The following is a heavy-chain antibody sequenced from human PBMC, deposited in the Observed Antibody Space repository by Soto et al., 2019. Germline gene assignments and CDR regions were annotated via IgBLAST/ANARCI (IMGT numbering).Heavy chain of an antibody. CDR3: AGDQIRGNSFNFDY. CDR2: IIPIFGTA. Sequence: SVKVSCKASGGTFSSYAISWVRQAPGQGLEWMGGIIPIFGTANYAQKFQGRVTITADKSTSTAYMELSSLRSEDTAVYYCAGDQIRGNSFNFDYWGQGTLVTVSS. V-gene: IGHV1-69*06. CDR1: GGTFSSYA. J-gene: IGHJ4*02. D-gene: IGHD2-21*02.